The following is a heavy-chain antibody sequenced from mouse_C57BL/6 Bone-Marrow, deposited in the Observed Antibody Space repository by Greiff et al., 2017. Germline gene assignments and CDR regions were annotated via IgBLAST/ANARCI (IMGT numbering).Heavy chain of an antibody. J-gene: IGHJ2*01. CDR2: IYPGSGNT. D-gene: IGHD2-1*01. CDR3: AAPIYYGNYCYFDY. CDR1: GYTFTDYY. V-gene: IGHV1-76*01. Sequence: QVHVKQSGAELVRPGASVKLSCKASGYTFTDYYINWVKQRPGQGLEWIARIYPGSGNTYYNEKFKGKATLTAEKSSSTAYMQLSSLTSEDSAVYFCAAPIYYGNYCYFDYWGQGTTLTVSS.